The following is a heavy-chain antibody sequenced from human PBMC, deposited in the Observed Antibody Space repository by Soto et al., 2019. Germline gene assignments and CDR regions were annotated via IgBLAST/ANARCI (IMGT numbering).Heavy chain of an antibody. CDR3: ARDHIGSFDY. V-gene: IGHV4-59*01. J-gene: IGHJ4*02. CDR2: IYYSGST. Sequence: TSEPLSLTCTVSGGSISSYYWSWIRQPPGKGLEWIGYIYYSGSTNYNPSLKSRVTISVDTSKNQFSLKLSSVTAADTAVYYCARDHIGSFDYWGQGTLVTVSS. CDR1: GGSISSYY. D-gene: IGHD2-21*01.